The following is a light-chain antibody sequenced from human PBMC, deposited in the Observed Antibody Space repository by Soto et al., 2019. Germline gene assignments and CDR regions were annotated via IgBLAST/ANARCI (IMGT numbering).Light chain of an antibody. CDR2: DAS. V-gene: IGKV3-11*01. J-gene: IGKJ1*01. CDR3: QQRSNWPPGWT. CDR1: QSVSSY. Sequence: EIVLTQSPATLSLSPGERATLSCRASQSVSSYLAWYQQKPGQAPRLLIYDASNRATGIPARFSGSGSGTDFTLTISSLEPEDFAVYDCQQRSNWPPGWTFGQRTKVEIK.